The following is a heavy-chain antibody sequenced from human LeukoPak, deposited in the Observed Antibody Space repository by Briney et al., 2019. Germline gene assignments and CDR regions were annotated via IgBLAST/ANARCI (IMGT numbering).Heavy chain of an antibody. CDR3: AGGSSWYRGIDY. V-gene: IGHV3-64*01. D-gene: IGHD6-13*01. CDR2: ISTNGGST. J-gene: IGHJ4*02. CDR1: GFTFSSYA. Sequence: GGSLRLSCAASGFTFSSYAMYWVRQAPGKGLEYVSAISTNGGSTYYANSVKGRFTISRDNSKNTMYLQMGSLRAEDMAVYYCAGGSSWYRGIDYWGQGTLVTVSS.